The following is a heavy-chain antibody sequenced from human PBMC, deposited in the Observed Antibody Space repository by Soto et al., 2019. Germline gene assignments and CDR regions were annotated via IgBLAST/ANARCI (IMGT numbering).Heavy chain of an antibody. J-gene: IGHJ2*01. V-gene: IGHV4-31*03. D-gene: IGHD5-12*01. CDR2: IYYSGST. CDR3: ARAGIARRMAIVATIPGPYWYFDL. CDR1: GGSISSGVYY. Sequence: SETLSLTCTVSGGSISSGVYYWSWIRQHPGKGLEWIGYIYYSGSTYYNPSLKSRVTISVDTSKNQFSLKLSSVTAADTAVYYCARAGIARRMAIVATIPGPYWYFDLWGRGTLVTVSS.